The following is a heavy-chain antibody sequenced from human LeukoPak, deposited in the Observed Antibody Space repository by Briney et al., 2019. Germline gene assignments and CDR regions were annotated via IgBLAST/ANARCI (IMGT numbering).Heavy chain of an antibody. Sequence: SETLSLTCAVYGGSFSGYYWSWIRQPPGKGLEWIGEINHSGSTNYNPSVKSRVTISVDTSKNQFSLKLRSVAAADTAVYYCARGLRGAVAGHDYLGQGTLVTVSS. CDR1: GGSFSGYY. D-gene: IGHD6-19*01. V-gene: IGHV4-34*01. CDR3: ARGLRGAVAGHDY. J-gene: IGHJ4*02. CDR2: INHSGST.